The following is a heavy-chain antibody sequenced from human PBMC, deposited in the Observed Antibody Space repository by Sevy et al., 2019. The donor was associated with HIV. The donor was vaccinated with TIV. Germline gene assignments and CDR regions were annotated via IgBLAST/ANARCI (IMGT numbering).Heavy chain of an antibody. J-gene: IGHJ1*01. CDR1: GYTFTSYG. D-gene: IGHD2-2*01. CDR2: ISAYNGNT. Sequence: ASVKVSCKASGYTFTSYGISWVRQAPGQGLEWMGWISAYNGNTNYAQKLQGRVTMTTDTSTSTAYMELRSLRSDDTAVYYCARDSDIVVVPAAIGYFQHWGQSTLVTVSS. CDR3: ARDSDIVVVPAAIGYFQH. V-gene: IGHV1-18*01.